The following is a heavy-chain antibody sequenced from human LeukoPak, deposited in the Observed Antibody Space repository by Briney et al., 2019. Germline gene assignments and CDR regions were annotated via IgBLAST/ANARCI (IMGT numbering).Heavy chain of an antibody. J-gene: IGHJ6*02. CDR3: AKDMVRGVTNLGYYYGMDV. CDR1: GFTFSSYA. V-gene: IGHV3-23*01. Sequence: GSLRLSCAASGFTFSSYAMSWVRQAPGKGLEWVSAISGSGGSTYYADSVKGRFTISRDNSKNTLYLQMNSLRAEDTAVYYCAKDMVRGVTNLGYYYGMDVWGQGTTVTVSS. CDR2: ISGSGGST. D-gene: IGHD3-10*01.